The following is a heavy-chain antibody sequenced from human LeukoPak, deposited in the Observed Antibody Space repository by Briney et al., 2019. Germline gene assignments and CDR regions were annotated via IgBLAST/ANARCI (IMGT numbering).Heavy chain of an antibody. CDR2: IGTAGDT. D-gene: IGHD3-10*01. CDR1: GFTFSSYD. Sequence: PGGSLRLSCAASGFTFSSYDMLWVRQATGKGLEWVSAIGTAGDTYYPGSVKGRFTISRENAKNSLYLQMNSLRAGDTAVYYCARALGGPYFDYWGQGTLVTVSS. V-gene: IGHV3-13*01. J-gene: IGHJ4*02. CDR3: ARALGGPYFDY.